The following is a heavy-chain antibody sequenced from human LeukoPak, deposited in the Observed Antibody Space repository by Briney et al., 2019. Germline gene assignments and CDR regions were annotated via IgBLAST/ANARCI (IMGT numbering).Heavy chain of an antibody. D-gene: IGHD3-3*01. CDR2: INPNSGGT. CDR1: GYTFTGYY. CDR3: ARDGKYYDFSWAPY. Sequence: GASVKVSCKASGYTFTGYYMHWVRQAPGQGLEWMGWINPNSGGTNYAQKFQGWVTMTRDTSISTAYMELSRLRSDDTAVYYCARDGKYYDFSWAPYWGQGTLVTVSS. V-gene: IGHV1-2*04. J-gene: IGHJ4*02.